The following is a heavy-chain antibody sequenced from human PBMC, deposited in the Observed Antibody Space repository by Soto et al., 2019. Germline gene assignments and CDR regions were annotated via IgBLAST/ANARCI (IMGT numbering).Heavy chain of an antibody. D-gene: IGHD3-16*01. CDR3: ARGGARCPGHFDS. J-gene: IGHJ4*02. CDR1: GGSISGDYY. Sequence: LSLTCSVSGGSISGDYYWSWIRQSPEKGLEWIGYIYYSGSSYSNPALQSRLSMSLDTSKNQFSLKLRSVTAADTAVYYCARGGARCPGHFDSWGQGAPVTVSS. CDR2: IYYSGSS. V-gene: IGHV4-30-4*08.